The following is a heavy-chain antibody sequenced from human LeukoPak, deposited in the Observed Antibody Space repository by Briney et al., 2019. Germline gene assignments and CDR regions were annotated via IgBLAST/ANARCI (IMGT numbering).Heavy chain of an antibody. CDR3: ARDRDYYDSSAFDI. CDR2: IYTSGST. CDR1: GGSISSYD. D-gene: IGHD3-22*01. J-gene: IGHJ3*02. Sequence: SETLSLTCTGSGGSISSYDASWIRQPAGKGLEWIGRIYTSGSTNYSPSLKSRVTMSVDTSKNQYSLKLSAVTAADTAVYYCARDRDYYDSSAFDIWGQGTMVTVSS. V-gene: IGHV4-4*07.